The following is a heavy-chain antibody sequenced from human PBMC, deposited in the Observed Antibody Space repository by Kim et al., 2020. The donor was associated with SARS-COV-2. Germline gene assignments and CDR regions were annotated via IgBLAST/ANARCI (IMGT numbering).Heavy chain of an antibody. CDR1: GGSISSSSYY. D-gene: IGHD3-16*01. V-gene: IGHV4-39*07. CDR2: IYYSGST. Sequence: SETLSLTCTVSGGSISSSSYYWGWIRQPPGKGLEWIGSIYYSGSTYYNPSLKSRVTISVDTSKNQFSLKLSSVTAADTAVYYCASTQSLGEYDYWGQGTLVTVSS. CDR3: ASTQSLGEYDY. J-gene: IGHJ4*02.